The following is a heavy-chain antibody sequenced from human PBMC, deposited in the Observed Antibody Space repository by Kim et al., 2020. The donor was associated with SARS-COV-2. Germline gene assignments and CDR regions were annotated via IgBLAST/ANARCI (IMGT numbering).Heavy chain of an antibody. CDR3: AREAGGSSSLDF. Sequence: ASVKVSCKASGYTFTDYYIHWVRQAPGQGLEWMGWIHTNNGGTNSAQKFQGRVTMTRDTSTSTAYLELSRLRSDDTAVYYCAREAGGSSSLDFWGQGTLV. D-gene: IGHD6-6*01. J-gene: IGHJ4*02. CDR2: IHTNNGGT. CDR1: GYTFTDYY. V-gene: IGHV1-2*02.